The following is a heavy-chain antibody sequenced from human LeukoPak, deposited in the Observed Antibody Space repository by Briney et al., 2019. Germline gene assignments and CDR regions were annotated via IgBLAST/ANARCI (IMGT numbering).Heavy chain of an antibody. D-gene: IGHD5-18*01. J-gene: IGHJ3*02. Sequence: SETLSLTCAVYGGSFSGYYWSWIRQPPGKGLEWIGEINHSGSTNYNPSLKSRVTISVDTSKNQFSLKLSSVTAADTAVYYCARSHWGYSYGYRDAFDIWGQGTMVTVSS. CDR2: INHSGST. CDR1: GGSFSGYY. V-gene: IGHV4-34*01. CDR3: ARSHWGYSYGYRDAFDI.